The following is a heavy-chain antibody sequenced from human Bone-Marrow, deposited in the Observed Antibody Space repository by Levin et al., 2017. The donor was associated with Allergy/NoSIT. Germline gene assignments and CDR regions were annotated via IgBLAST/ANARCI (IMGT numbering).Heavy chain of an antibody. J-gene: IGHJ6*02. Sequence: QASETLSLTCAASGFTFNSYDMHWVRQAPGKGLEWVARISYGGNNQYYADSVRGRFTISRDNSKNTLFLQMNNLRAEDTAVYSCARAAGNTGYGMDVWGQGTTVSVSS. D-gene: IGHD5-18*01. CDR2: ISYGGNNQ. V-gene: IGHV3-30*03. CDR1: GFTFNSYD. CDR3: ARAAGNTGYGMDV.